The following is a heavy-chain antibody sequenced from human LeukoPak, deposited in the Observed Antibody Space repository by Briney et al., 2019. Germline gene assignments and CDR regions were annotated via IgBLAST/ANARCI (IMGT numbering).Heavy chain of an antibody. CDR3: ASLRYFDWAYYYYYGMDV. Sequence: PSETLSLTCTVSGGSISSSSYYWGWIRQPPGKGLEWIGSIYNSGSTYYNPSLKSRVTISVDTSKNQFSLKLSSGTAADTAVYYCASLRYFDWAYYYYYGMDVWGQGTTVTVSS. J-gene: IGHJ6*02. CDR1: GGSISSSSYY. V-gene: IGHV4-39*01. D-gene: IGHD3-9*01. CDR2: IYNSGST.